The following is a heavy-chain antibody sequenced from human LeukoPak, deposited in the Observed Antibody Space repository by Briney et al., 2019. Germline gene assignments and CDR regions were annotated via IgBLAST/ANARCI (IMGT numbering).Heavy chain of an antibody. J-gene: IGHJ4*02. CDR2: IYYSGST. CDR3: ATKMATKGSFEY. V-gene: IGHV4-31*03. CDR1: GGSISSGGYY. D-gene: IGHD5-24*01. Sequence: SQTLSLTCTVSGGSISSGGYYWSWIRQHPGKGLEWIGYIYYSGSTHYNPSLKSRVTISVDTSKNQFSLKLSSVTAADTAVYYCATKMATKGSFEYWGQGTLVTVSS.